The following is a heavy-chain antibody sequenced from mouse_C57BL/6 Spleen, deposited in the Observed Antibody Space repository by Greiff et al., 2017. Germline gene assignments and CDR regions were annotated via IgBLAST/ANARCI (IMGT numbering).Heavy chain of an antibody. CDR1: GYTFTTYP. CDR3: ARGSYYGSSYVFDY. D-gene: IGHD1-1*01. V-gene: IGHV1-47*01. Sequence: VKLQESGAELVKPGASVKMSCKASGYTFTTYPIEWMKQNHGKSLEWIGNFHPYNDDTKYNEKFKGKATLTVEKSSSTVYLELSRLTSDDSAVYYCARGSYYGSSYVFDYWGQGTTLTVSS. CDR2: FHPYNDDT. J-gene: IGHJ2*01.